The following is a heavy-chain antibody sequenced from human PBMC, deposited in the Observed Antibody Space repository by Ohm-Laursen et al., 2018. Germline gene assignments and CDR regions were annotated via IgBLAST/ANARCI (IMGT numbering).Heavy chain of an antibody. J-gene: IGHJ6*02. V-gene: IGHV1-69*06. Sequence: GSSVKVSCKASGGTFSSYAISWVRQAPGQGLEWMGGIIPIFGTANYVQKFQGRVTITADKSTSTAYMELSSLRSEDTAVYYCAGGALNQLLYYYYYGMDVWGQGTTVTVSS. D-gene: IGHD2-2*01. CDR2: IIPIFGTA. CDR1: GGTFSSYA. CDR3: AGGALNQLLYYYYYGMDV.